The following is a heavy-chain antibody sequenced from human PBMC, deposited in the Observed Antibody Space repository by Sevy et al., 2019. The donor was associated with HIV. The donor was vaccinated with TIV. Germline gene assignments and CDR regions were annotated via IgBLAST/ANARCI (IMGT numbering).Heavy chain of an antibody. D-gene: IGHD2-2*01. CDR3: ARDDIVVVPAAMVAFDI. J-gene: IGHJ3*02. V-gene: IGHV1-18*01. CDR1: GYTFTSYG. CDR2: ISAYNGNT. Sequence: ASVKVSCKASGYTFTSYGISWVRQAPGQGLEWMGWISAYNGNTNDAQKLQGRVTMTTDTSTSTAYMELRSLRSDDTAVYYCARDDIVVVPAAMVAFDIWCQGTMVTVSS.